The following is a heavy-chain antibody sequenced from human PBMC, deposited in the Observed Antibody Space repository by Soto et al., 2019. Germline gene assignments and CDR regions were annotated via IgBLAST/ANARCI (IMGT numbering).Heavy chain of an antibody. CDR2: LSGSGGSI. CDR1: GFTFSSHA. J-gene: IGHJ4*02. CDR3: AKVSSSWYAGFFDL. V-gene: IGHV3-23*01. Sequence: EVQLLESGGGLVQPGGSLRLSCTASGFTFSSHAMTWVRQAPGKGLEWVSGLSGSGGSIYYADSVKGRFTISRDNSMNTLYLQMKTLSAEDTAVYYCAKVSSSWYAGFFDLWGQGTPVTVSS. D-gene: IGHD6-13*01.